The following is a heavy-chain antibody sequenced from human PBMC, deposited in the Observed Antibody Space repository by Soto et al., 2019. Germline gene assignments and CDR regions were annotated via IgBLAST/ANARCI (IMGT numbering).Heavy chain of an antibody. V-gene: IGHV3-30-3*01. J-gene: IGHJ6*02. CDR1: GFTFSSYA. CDR3: AREPQVSSYYYYGMDV. Sequence: GGSLRLSCAASGFTFSSYAMHWVRQAPGKGLKWVAVISYDGSNKYYADSVKGRFTISRDNSKNTLYLQMNSLRAEDTAVYYCAREPQVSSYYYYGMDVWGQGTTVTVSS. CDR2: ISYDGSNK. D-gene: IGHD2-8*01.